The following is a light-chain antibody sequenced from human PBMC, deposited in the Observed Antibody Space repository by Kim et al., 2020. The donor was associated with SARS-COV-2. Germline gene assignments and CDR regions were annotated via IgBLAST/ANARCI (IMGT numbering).Light chain of an antibody. CDR3: ASYTSSSTWV. CDR2: DVS. V-gene: IGLV2-14*03. CDR1: SDDVGAYDY. J-gene: IGLJ3*02. Sequence: QSALTQPASVSGSPGQSITISCTGTSDDVGAYDYVSWYQQYPGTAPKLMTYDVSKRPPGVSNRYSGSKSGNTASLTISGLQAEDDADYYCASYTSSSTWVFGGGTKVTVL.